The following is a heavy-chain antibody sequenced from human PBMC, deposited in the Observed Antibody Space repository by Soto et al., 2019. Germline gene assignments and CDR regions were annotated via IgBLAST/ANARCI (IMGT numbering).Heavy chain of an antibody. CDR2: ISGSGGST. J-gene: IGHJ6*03. V-gene: IGHV3-23*01. CDR3: ARELTRHFCMDV. CDR1: GFTFSSYA. Sequence: GGSLRLSCAASGFTFSSYAMSWVRQAPGKGLEWVSAISGSGGSTYYADSVKGRFTISRDNSKNTLYLQMNSLRAEDTTVYYCARELTRHFCMDVWGKGTTVTVSS. D-gene: IGHD1-7*01.